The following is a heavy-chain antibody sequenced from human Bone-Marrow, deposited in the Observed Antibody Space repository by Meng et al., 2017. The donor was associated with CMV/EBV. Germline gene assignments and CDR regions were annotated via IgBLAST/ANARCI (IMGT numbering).Heavy chain of an antibody. D-gene: IGHD3-10*01. CDR1: GFTFTDYA. V-gene: IGHV3-21*01. J-gene: IGHJ4*02. Sequence: GESLKISCAASGFTFTDYAMNWVRQAPGKGLEWVSRINGRGNNTYYADSVKGRFTISRDNAKESLYLQMNSLRAEDTAMYYCARDLSITLVRGVARWGQGTLVTVSS. CDR3: ARDLSITLVRGVAR. CDR2: INGRGNNT.